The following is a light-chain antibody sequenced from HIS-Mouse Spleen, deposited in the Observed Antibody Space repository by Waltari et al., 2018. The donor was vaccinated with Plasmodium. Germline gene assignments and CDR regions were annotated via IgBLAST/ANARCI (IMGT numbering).Light chain of an antibody. V-gene: IGKV1-5*03. CDR1: QSISSW. J-gene: IGKJ1*01. CDR2: KAS. Sequence: DIQMPQSPSTCSASVRHSVTITCRASQSISSWLAWYQQKPGKAPKLLIYKASSLESGVPSRFSGSGSGTEFTLTISSLQPDDFATYYCQQYNSYSPWTFGQGTKVEIK. CDR3: QQYNSYSPWT.